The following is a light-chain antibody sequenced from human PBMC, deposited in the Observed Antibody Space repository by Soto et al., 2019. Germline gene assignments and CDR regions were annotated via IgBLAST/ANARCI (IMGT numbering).Light chain of an antibody. V-gene: IGKV4-1*01. CDR3: QQDYSTPLT. CDR2: WAS. Sequence: DIVMTQSPDSLAVSLGERATINCKSIQRGLYSSNNKSYLAWFQQKPGQPPKLLIYWASNRESGVPDRFSGSGSGTDFTLSISSLQAGDVAVYYCQQDYSTPLTFGGGTKVEI. CDR1: QRGLYSSNNKSY. J-gene: IGKJ4*01.